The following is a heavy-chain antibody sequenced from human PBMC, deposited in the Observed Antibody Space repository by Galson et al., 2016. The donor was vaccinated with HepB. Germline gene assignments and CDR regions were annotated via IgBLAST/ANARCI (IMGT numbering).Heavy chain of an antibody. V-gene: IGHV3-33*01. Sequence: SLRLSCAASGFHFSGYGLHWVRQAPGKGLEWVAIIWFDGTYKYYADSVRGRFTISRDDSMNTVFLQMDSLRAEDTAVYYCARAGVSNWPDFDFWGQVALVTVSS. CDR2: IWFDGTYK. D-gene: IGHD6-13*01. J-gene: IGHJ4*02. CDR1: GFHFSGYG. CDR3: ARAGVSNWPDFDF.